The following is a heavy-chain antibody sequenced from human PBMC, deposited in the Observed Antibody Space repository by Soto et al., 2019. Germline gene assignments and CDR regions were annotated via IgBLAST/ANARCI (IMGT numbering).Heavy chain of an antibody. J-gene: IGHJ4*02. CDR1: GYTFTDYD. CDR3: ARFVRHQLPTIDY. Sequence: QVQLVQSGAEVKKPGASVRVSCKASGYTFTDYDINWVRLATGQGLEWMGWMNPSSGYTGYAKKFKGRVSMTWDTYISTAYMELSSLTSASTAVYYCARFVRHQLPTIDYWGQGALVTVSS. D-gene: IGHD1-26*01. V-gene: IGHV1-8*01. CDR2: MNPSSGYT.